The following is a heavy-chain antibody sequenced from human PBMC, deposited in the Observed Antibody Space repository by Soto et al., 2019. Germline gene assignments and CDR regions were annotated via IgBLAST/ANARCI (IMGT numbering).Heavy chain of an antibody. V-gene: IGHV3-23*01. Sequence: GGSLRLSCAASGFTFSSYAMSWVRQGPGKGLEWVSSITGGGENTHYADSVKGRFTISRDNSKNTLSLQMNSLRVEDTAVYHCAKGRLAVAAPYSWFDPWGQGTLVTVTS. D-gene: IGHD6-19*01. CDR2: ITGGGENT. J-gene: IGHJ5*02. CDR1: GFTFSSYA. CDR3: AKGRLAVAAPYSWFDP.